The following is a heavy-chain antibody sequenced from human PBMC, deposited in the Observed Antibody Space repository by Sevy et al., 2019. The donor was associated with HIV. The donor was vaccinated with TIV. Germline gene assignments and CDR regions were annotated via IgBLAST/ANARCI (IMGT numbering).Heavy chain of an antibody. D-gene: IGHD3-9*01. CDR3: ARQSAYYDILTGYYRAKQTFFDY. J-gene: IGHJ4*02. CDR2: IYYSGST. Sequence: SETLSLTCTVSGGSISSSSYYWGWIRQPPGKGLEWIGSIYYSGSTYYNPSLKSRVTISVDTSKNQFSLKLSSVTAADTAVYYCARQSAYYDILTGYYRAKQTFFDYWGLGTLVTVSS. CDR1: GGSISSSSYY. V-gene: IGHV4-39*01.